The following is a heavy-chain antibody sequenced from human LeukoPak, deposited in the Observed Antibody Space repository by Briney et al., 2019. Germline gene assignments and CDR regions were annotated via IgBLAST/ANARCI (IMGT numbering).Heavy chain of an antibody. CDR2: ISSSSSYI. J-gene: IGHJ6*02. D-gene: IGHD3-3*01. CDR1: GFTFGSYS. V-gene: IGHV3-21*01. CDR3: ARVQITIFGVVMTETHYYGMDV. Sequence: GGSLRLSCAASGFTFGSYSMNWVRQAPGKGLEWVSSISSSSSYIYYADSVKGRFTISRDNAKNSLYLQMNSLRAEDTAVYYCARVQITIFGVVMTETHYYGMDVWGQGTTVTVSS.